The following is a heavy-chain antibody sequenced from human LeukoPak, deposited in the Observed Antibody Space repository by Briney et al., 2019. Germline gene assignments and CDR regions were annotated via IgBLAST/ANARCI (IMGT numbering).Heavy chain of an antibody. V-gene: IGHV1-69*13. D-gene: IGHD6-13*01. CDR3: ARVSTPYSSSWYGYFDY. CDR2: IIPIFGTA. CDR1: GYTFTSYY. J-gene: IGHJ4*02. Sequence: SVKVSCKASGYTFTSYYMHWVRQAPGQGLEWMGGIIPIFGTANYAQKFQGRVTITADESTSTAYMELSSLRSEDTAVYYCARVSTPYSSSWYGYFDYWGQGTLVTVSS.